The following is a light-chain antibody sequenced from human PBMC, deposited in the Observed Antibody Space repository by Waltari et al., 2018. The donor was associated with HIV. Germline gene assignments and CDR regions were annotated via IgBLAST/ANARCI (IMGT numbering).Light chain of an antibody. V-gene: IGKV2D-29*01. CDR2: EVS. CDR1: QSLLHSAGKTY. Sequence: DVLLTLTPLSLSVTPGQPASISCQSRQSLLHSAGKTYLSWYLQKPGQPPQLLIYEVSNPVTGVPERFSGIGAGTDFTLKISRVEAEYVGVYYCRQSIQLPPLTFGGGTKVEIK. J-gene: IGKJ4*02. CDR3: RQSIQLPPLT.